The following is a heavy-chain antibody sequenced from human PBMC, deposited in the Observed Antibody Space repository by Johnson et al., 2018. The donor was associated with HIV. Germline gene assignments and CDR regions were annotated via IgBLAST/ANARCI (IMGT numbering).Heavy chain of an antibody. CDR2: ISGSGGST. D-gene: IGHD3-10*01. CDR1: GFTFSSYA. V-gene: IGHV3-23*04. CDR3: AREVEITMVQGVIIGDAFDI. J-gene: IGHJ3*02. Sequence: VQLVESGGGVVQPGRSLRLSCAASGFTFSSYAMSWVRQAPGKGLEWVSAISGSGGSTYYADSVKGRFTISRDNSKNTLYLQMNSLRAEDTAVYYCAREVEITMVQGVIIGDAFDIWGQGTMVTVSS.